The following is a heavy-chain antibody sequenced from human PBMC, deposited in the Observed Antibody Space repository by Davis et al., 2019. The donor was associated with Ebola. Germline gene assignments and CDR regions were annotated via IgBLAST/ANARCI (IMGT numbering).Heavy chain of an antibody. CDR2: IKQDGSEK. J-gene: IGHJ4*02. D-gene: IGHD6-13*01. CDR1: GFTFSSYW. CDR3: ATYGLAAAGGIDY. Sequence: GESLKISCAASGFTFSSYWMSWVRQAPGKGLEWVANIKQDGSEKYYVDSVKGRFTISRDNARNSLYLQMNSLRADDTAVYYCATYGLAAAGGIDYWGQGTLLTVSS. V-gene: IGHV3-7*03.